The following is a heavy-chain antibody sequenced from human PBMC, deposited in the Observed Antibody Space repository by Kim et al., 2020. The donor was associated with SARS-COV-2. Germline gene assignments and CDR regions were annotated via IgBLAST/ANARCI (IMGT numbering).Heavy chain of an antibody. V-gene: IGHV3-33*08. CDR2: IWYDGSNK. J-gene: IGHJ6*04. CDR3: ARDSYYYDSSGYYTPPYYYYGMDL. D-gene: IGHD3-22*01. Sequence: GGSLRLSCAASGFTFSSYGMHWVRQAPGKGLEWVAVIWYDGSNKYYADSVKGRFTISRDNSKNTLYLQMNSLRAEDTAVYYCARDSYYYDSSGYYTPPYYYYGMDLWGEGTTVTVSS. CDR1: GFTFSSYG.